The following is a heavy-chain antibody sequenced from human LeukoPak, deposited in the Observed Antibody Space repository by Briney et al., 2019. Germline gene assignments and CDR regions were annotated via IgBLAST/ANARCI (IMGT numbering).Heavy chain of an antibody. CDR2: INPSGTST. CDR3: ASPHGASYYYFDY. CDR1: GYMFTTSF. J-gene: IGHJ4*02. V-gene: IGHV1-46*01. D-gene: IGHD4/OR15-4a*01. Sequence: ASVKVSCKASGYMFTTSFMHWVRQAPGQGLEWMGVINPSGTSTDYAQKFQGRVTMTRDTSTNTVYMELSSLRSEDTAVYYSASPHGASYYYFDYWGQGTLVTVSS.